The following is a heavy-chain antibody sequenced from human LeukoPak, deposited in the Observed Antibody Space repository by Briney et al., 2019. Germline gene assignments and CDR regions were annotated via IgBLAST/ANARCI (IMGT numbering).Heavy chain of an antibody. J-gene: IGHJ4*02. CDR3: ATSRGYCSSTSCRDDYYFDY. D-gene: IGHD2-2*01. V-gene: IGHV4-59*01. Sequence: SETLSLTCTVSGGSISSDYWSWIRQPPGKGLEWIGYIYFSGSTNYNPSLKSRVTISVDTSKTQLSLKLSSVTAADTAVYYCATSRGYCSSTSCRDDYYFDYWGQGTLVTVSS. CDR2: IYFSGST. CDR1: GGSISSDY.